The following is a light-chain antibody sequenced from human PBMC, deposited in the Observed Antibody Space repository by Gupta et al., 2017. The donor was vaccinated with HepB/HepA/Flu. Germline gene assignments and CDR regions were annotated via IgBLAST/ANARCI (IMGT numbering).Light chain of an antibody. J-gene: IGKJ2*04. CDR3: LQRSSWCS. V-gene: IGKV3-11*01. CDR2: GAS. CDR1: QSVGSS. Sequence: NVLLQSPATLSLSPGERATLSCRASQSVGSSLAWYQQKPGQTPRLLIYGASNRATGIPARFSGSGSGTDFTLTISSLEPEDCAVYFCLQRSSWCSFGQGTKLEIK.